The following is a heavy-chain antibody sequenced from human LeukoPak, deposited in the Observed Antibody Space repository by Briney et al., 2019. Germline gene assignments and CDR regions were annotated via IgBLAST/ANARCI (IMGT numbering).Heavy chain of an antibody. CDR2: IYYSGST. CDR1: GGSISSSSYY. CDR3: ARRLVSGWYDHFDY. J-gene: IGHJ4*02. V-gene: IGHV4-39*01. Sequence: SETLSLTCTVSGGSISSSSYYWGWIRQPPGKGLEWIGSIYYSGSTYYSPSLKSRVTISVDTSKNQFSLKLSSVTAADTAVYYCARRLVSGWYDHFDYWGQGTLVTVSS. D-gene: IGHD6-19*01.